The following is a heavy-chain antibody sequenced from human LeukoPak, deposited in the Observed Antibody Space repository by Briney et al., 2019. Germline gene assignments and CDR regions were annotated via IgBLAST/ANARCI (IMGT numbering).Heavy chain of an antibody. D-gene: IGHD6-19*01. CDR3: AKTTAGYSSGRYPGWPVDY. CDR1: GFSFINYA. J-gene: IGHJ4*02. V-gene: IGHV3-23*01. Sequence: GGSLRLSCAASGFSFINYAMSWVRQAPARGPEWLSSMKGGGETFYADSVKGRFTISRDNSKNTVYLQMNSLRAEDTAVYYCAKTTAGYSSGRYPGWPVDYWGQGTLVTVSS. CDR2: MKGGGET.